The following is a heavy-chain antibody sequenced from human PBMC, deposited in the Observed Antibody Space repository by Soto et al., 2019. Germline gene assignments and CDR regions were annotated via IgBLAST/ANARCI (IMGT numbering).Heavy chain of an antibody. V-gene: IGHV3-23*01. CDR2: TSASGDST. CDR3: ERHGGSGSFDY. J-gene: IGHJ4*02. D-gene: IGHD6-19*01. Sequence: EVQLLESGGGLVQPGGSLRLSCAVSGFPFSSSAMSWVRQAPGKGLEWVSSTSASGDSTYYADSVKGRFTISRDNSKNTLYLQMNSLRAEDTAVYYCERHGGSGSFDYWGQGTLVTVSS. CDR1: GFPFSSSA.